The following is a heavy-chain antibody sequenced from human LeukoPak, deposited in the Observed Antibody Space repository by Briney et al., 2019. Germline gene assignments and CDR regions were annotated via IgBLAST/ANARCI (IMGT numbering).Heavy chain of an antibody. CDR1: GGSFSGYY. V-gene: IGHV4-34*01. CDR3: ARVFQNDYGDY. D-gene: IGHD2/OR15-2a*01. J-gene: IGHJ4*02. CDR2: INHSGST. Sequence: SETLSLTCAVYGGSFSGYYWSWIRQPPGKGLEWIGEINHSGSTNYNPSLKSRVTISVDTSKNQFSLKLSSVTAADTAVYYCARVFQNDYGDYWGQGTLVTVSS.